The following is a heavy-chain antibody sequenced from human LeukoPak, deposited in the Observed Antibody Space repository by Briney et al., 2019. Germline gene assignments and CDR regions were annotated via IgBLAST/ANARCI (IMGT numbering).Heavy chain of an antibody. CDR1: GYTFTSYG. V-gene: IGHV1-18*01. J-gene: IGHJ4*02. D-gene: IGHD1-26*01. Sequence: GASVKVSCKASGYTFTSYGISWVRQAPGQGLEWMGWISAYNGNTNYAQKLQGRVTMTTDTSTSTAYMELRSLRSDDTAVYYCARSGAYSGSYYYFDYWGQGTLVTVSS. CDR3: ARSGAYSGSYYYFDY. CDR2: ISAYNGNT.